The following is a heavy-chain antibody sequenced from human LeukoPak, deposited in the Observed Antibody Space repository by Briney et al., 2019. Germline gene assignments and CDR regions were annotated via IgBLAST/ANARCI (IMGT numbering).Heavy chain of an antibody. D-gene: IGHD6-13*01. J-gene: IGHJ3*02. CDR2: IYYSGST. CDR3: AITIAAADLDAFDI. Sequence: SETLSLTCTVSGGSISSYYWSWIRQPPGKGLEWIGYIYYSGSTNYNPSLKSRVTISVDTSKNQFSLKLSSVTAADTAVYYCAITIAAADLDAFDIWGQGTMVTVSS. CDR1: GGSISSYY. V-gene: IGHV4-59*08.